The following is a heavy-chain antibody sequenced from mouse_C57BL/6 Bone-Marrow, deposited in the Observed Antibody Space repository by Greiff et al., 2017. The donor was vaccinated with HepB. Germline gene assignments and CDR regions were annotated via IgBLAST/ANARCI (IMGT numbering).Heavy chain of an antibody. Sequence: EVQRVESGAELVRPGASVKLSCTASGFNIKDDYMHWVKQRPEQGLEWIGWIDPENGDTEYASKFQGKATITADTSSNTAYLHLSSLTSEDTAVHYCTRGFTTVVAPFDYWGPGTTLTLSS. V-gene: IGHV14-4*01. CDR2: IDPENGDT. J-gene: IGHJ2*01. D-gene: IGHD1-1*01. CDR3: TRGFTTVVAPFDY. CDR1: GFNIKDDY.